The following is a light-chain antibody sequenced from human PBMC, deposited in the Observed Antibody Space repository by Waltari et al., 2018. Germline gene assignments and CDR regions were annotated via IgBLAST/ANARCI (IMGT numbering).Light chain of an antibody. CDR2: GAS. Sequence: EIVSTQSPGTLSLSPGERANLSCRASQSVSSIYLAWYQQKPGQAPRLLIYGASSRATGIPDRFSGSGSGTDFTLTISRLEPEDFAVYYCQQYGSSLFTFGPGTKVDIK. CDR3: QQYGSSLFT. V-gene: IGKV3-20*01. CDR1: QSVSSIY. J-gene: IGKJ3*01.